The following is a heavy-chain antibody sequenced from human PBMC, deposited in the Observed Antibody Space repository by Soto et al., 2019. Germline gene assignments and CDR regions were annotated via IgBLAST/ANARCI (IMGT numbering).Heavy chain of an antibody. CDR1: GFTFSSYA. CDR2: ISGSGGST. CDR3: AKDGNPIPYLTGYYRLGWFDP. J-gene: IGHJ5*02. D-gene: IGHD3-9*01. Sequence: EMQLLESGGGLVQPGGSLRLSCAASGFTFSSYAMSWVRQAPGKGLEWVSAISGSGGSTYYADSVKGRFTISRDNSKNTLYLQMNSLRAEDTAVYYCAKDGNPIPYLTGYYRLGWFDPWGQGTLVTVSS. V-gene: IGHV3-23*01.